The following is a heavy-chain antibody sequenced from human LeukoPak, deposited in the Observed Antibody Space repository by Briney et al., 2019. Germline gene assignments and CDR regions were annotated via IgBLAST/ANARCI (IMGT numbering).Heavy chain of an antibody. J-gene: IGHJ4*02. Sequence: SETLSLTCTVSGGSISSSSYYWGWIRQPPGKGLEWIGSIYYSGSTYYNPSLKSRVTISVDTSKNQFSRKLSSVTAADTAVYYCARHSRDDYGDYVGYWGQGTLVTVSS. D-gene: IGHD4-17*01. CDR1: GGSISSSSYY. CDR3: ARHSRDDYGDYVGY. CDR2: IYYSGST. V-gene: IGHV4-39*01.